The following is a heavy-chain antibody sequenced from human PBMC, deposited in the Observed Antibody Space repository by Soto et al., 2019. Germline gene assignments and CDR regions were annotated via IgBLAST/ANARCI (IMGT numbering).Heavy chain of an antibody. CDR1: GGAISGYY. CDR3: ARGQRFSDWFDP. J-gene: IGHJ5*02. D-gene: IGHD3-3*01. V-gene: IGHV4-4*07. CDR2: IYSSGST. Sequence: PSETLSLTCTVTGGAISGYYWTWIRQSDGEGPEWIGRIYSSGSTNYNPSLKSRVTISLDTSMNYFSLRPSSVTAADTAVYYCARGQRFSDWFDPWGQGTLVTVSS.